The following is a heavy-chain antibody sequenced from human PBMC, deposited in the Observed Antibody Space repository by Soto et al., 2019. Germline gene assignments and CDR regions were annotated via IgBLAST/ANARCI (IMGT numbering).Heavy chain of an antibody. CDR3: VKLAPGAGNEPLRC. CDR2: ISGSGGDT. Sequence: EVHLLESGGGLVQPGGSLRVSCAASGFTFSSYGMTWVRQAPGKGLEWVATISGSGGDTYYAVSVKGRFTISRDNSTGTQHPQMNSLRADDAAVYYGVKLAPGAGNEPLRCWGQGTLVTVSS. D-gene: IGHD6-19*01. V-gene: IGHV3-23*01. CDR1: GFTFSSYG. J-gene: IGHJ4*02.